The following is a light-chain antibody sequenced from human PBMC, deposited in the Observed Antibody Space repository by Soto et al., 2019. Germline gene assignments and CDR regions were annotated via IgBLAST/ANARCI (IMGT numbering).Light chain of an antibody. CDR3: QQYTDWPLT. V-gene: IGKV3-15*01. J-gene: IGKJ4*01. CDR1: QSVTTM. Sequence: EVVMTQSPATLSVSPGERATLSCRASQSVTTMLAWFQQKPGQPPRLLIYGASTRATGSPARVSGSGSGTEFTLTISSLQSEDSAVYFCQQYTDWPLTFGGGTKVEI. CDR2: GAS.